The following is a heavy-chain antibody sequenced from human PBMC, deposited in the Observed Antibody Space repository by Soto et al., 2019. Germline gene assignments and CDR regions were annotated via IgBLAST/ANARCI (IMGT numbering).Heavy chain of an antibody. CDR3: ARAVVISGSTGFDY. J-gene: IGHJ4*02. Sequence: GESLKISCKGSGYSFTSYWIGWGRQMPGKGLEWMGIIYPGDSDTRYSPSFQGRVTISADNSSSTAYLQWSSLKASDTAMYYCARAVVISGSTGFDYWGQGTLVTVSS. CDR1: GYSFTSYW. V-gene: IGHV5-51*01. CDR2: IYPGDSDT. D-gene: IGHD2-21*01.